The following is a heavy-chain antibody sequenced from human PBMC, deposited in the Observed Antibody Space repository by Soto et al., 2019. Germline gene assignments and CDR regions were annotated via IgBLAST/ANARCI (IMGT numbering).Heavy chain of an antibody. D-gene: IGHD5-18*01. CDR2: IYYSGST. J-gene: IGHJ4*02. CDR3: ARTLYSYGYMDY. CDR1: GGSISRYY. V-gene: IGHV4-59*01. Sequence: SETLSLTCTVSGGSISRYYWSWIRQPPGKGLEWIGYIYYSGSTNYNPSLKSRVTISVDTSKNQFSLKLSSVTAADTAVYYCARTLYSYGYMDYWGQGTLVTVSS.